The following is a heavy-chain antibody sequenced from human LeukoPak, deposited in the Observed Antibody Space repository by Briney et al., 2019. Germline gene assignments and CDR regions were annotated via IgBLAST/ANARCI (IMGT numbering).Heavy chain of an antibody. V-gene: IGHV1-46*01. CDR1: GYTFTSYY. Sequence: ASVKVSCKASGYTFTSYYMHWVRQAPGQGLEWMGIINPSGGSTSYAQKFQGRVTMTRDMSTSTVYMELSSLRSEDTAVYYCARDIPSEVAVANAFDIWGQGTMVTVSS. D-gene: IGHD6-19*01. CDR2: INPSGGST. J-gene: IGHJ3*02. CDR3: ARDIPSEVAVANAFDI.